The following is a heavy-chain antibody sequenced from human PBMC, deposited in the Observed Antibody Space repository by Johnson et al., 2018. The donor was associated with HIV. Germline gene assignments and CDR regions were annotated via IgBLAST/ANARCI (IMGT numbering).Heavy chain of an antibody. CDR3: ARATYYDSRDDAFDI. V-gene: IGHV3-30*04. CDR1: GFTFSSYA. Sequence: QVQLVESGGGVVQPGMSLRVSCAASGFTFSSYAMHWVRQAPGRGLEWVALIWYGGSNKYNADSVKGRFTISRDNSKNTLYLQMNSLRAEDTAVYYCARATYYDSRDDAFDIWGQGTMVTVSS. D-gene: IGHD3-22*01. CDR2: IWYGGSNK. J-gene: IGHJ3*02.